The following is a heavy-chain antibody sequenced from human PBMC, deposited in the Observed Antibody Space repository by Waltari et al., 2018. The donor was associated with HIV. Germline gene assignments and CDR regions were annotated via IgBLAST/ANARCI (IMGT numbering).Heavy chain of an antibody. CDR3: ARARKEKDSSGYRYFDY. CDR2: IKQDGSEK. D-gene: IGHD3-22*01. Sequence: EVQLVESGGGLVQPGGSLRLSCAASGFSFSSYWMSWVRQAPGKGLEWVANIKQDGSEKYYVDSVKGRFTISRDNAKNSLYLQMNSLRAEDTAVYYCARARKEKDSSGYRYFDYWGQGTLVTVSS. V-gene: IGHV3-7*03. J-gene: IGHJ4*02. CDR1: GFSFSSYW.